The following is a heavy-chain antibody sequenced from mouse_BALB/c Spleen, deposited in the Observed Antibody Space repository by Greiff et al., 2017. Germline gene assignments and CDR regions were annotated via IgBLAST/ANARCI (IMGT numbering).Heavy chain of an antibody. Sequence: VQLQQSGPSLVKPSQTLSLTCSVTGDSITSGYWNWIRKFPGNKLEYMGYISYSGSTYYNPSLKSRISITRDTSKNQYYLQLNSVTTEDTATYYCARYPFYYDYDGYAMDYWGQGTSVTVSS. V-gene: IGHV3-8*02. D-gene: IGHD2-4*01. CDR3: ARYPFYYDYDGYAMDY. CDR1: GDSITSGY. J-gene: IGHJ4*01. CDR2: ISYSGST.